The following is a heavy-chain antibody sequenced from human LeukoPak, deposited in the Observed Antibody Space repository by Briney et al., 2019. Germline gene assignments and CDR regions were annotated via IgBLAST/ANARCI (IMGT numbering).Heavy chain of an antibody. J-gene: IGHJ5*02. CDR3: ARNSSGCSFDR. CDR2: IYTSGST. Sequence: SEALSLTCTVSGGSISSYYWRWIRQPAGKGLEWIGRIYTSGSTNYNPSLRSRVTMSVDTSKNQLSLMSTSVTAADTAVYYRARNSSGCSFDRWGQGTLVTVSS. D-gene: IGHD6-19*01. V-gene: IGHV4-4*07. CDR1: GGSISSYY.